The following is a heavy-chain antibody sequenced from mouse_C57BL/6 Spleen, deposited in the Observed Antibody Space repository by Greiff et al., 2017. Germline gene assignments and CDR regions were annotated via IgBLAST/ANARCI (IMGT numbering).Heavy chain of an antibody. Sequence: VQLQQSGAELVRPGASVKLSCKASGYTFTDYYINWVKQRPGQGLEWIARIYPGSGNNYYNEKFKGKATLTAETSSSTAYMQLSSLTSEDSAVYFCARGGGTMAMDYWGQGTSVTVSS. CDR1: GYTFTDYY. CDR2: IYPGSGNN. J-gene: IGHJ4*01. V-gene: IGHV1-76*01. CDR3: ARGGGTMAMDY. D-gene: IGHD4-1*01.